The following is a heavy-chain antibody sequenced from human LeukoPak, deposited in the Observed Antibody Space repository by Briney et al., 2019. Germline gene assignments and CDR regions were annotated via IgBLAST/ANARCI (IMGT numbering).Heavy chain of an antibody. CDR3: ASIGDVWSGYYDH. CDR2: MYYTGTT. J-gene: IGHJ4*02. CDR1: GTSVRSYY. V-gene: IGHV4-59*02. D-gene: IGHD3-3*01. Sequence: SSETLSLTCNVSGTSVRSYYWTWIRQPPGKGLEWIGYMYYTGTTNYNASLKSRVSISIDTSTNQFSLRLTSVTAADTAMYYCASIGDVWSGYYDHWGQGTLITVSS.